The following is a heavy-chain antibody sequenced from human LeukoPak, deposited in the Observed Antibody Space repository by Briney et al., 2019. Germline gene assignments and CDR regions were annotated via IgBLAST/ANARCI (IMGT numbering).Heavy chain of an antibody. CDR2: ISSSGTTK. D-gene: IGHD2-15*01. J-gene: IGHJ5*01. Sequence: PSGGSLRLSCVASEFTFSSYSMNWVRQAPGKGLEWVSYISSSGTTKYYADSVKGRFTISRDNVKNSLYLQMNSLRDEDTAVYYCAVEGYCSGGSCYTNWFDSWGQGTLV. V-gene: IGHV3-48*02. CDR3: AVEGYCSGGSCYTNWFDS. CDR1: EFTFSSYS.